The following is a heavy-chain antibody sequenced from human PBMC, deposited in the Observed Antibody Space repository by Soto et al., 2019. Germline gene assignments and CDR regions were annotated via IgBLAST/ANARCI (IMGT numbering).Heavy chain of an antibody. Sequence: SETLSLTCTVSGGSINNGGYYWSWIRQFPGKGLEWIGYIYYSGSTYYNPSLKSRVTISVDTSKNQFSLKLSSVTAADTAVYYCASRKVHCFDYWGQGTLVTVSS. CDR2: IYYSGST. CDR3: ASRKVHCFDY. CDR1: GGSINNGGYY. V-gene: IGHV4-31*03. J-gene: IGHJ4*02.